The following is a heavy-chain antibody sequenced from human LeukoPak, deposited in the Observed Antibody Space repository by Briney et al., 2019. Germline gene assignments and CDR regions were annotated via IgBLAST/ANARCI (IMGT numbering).Heavy chain of an antibody. V-gene: IGHV1-2*06. CDR2: INPNSGGT. D-gene: IGHD1-26*01. CDR1: GYTFTGYY. CDR3: ARKPFGIVGAPIDY. Sequence: GASVKVSCKASGYTFTGYYMHWVRQAPGQGLEWMGRINPNSGGTNYAQKFQGRVTMTRDTSIGTAYMELSRLRSDDTAVYYCARKPFGIVGAPIDYWGQGTLVTVSS. J-gene: IGHJ4*02.